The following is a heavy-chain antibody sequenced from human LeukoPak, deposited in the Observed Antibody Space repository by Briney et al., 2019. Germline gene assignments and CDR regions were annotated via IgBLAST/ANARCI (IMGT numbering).Heavy chain of an antibody. CDR2: ISAYNGNT. D-gene: IGHD6-19*01. V-gene: IGHV1-18*01. CDR3: ARINIAVAVLPDY. CDR1: GGTFSSYA. Sequence: GASVKVSCKASGGTFSSYAISCVRQAPGQGLEWMGWISAYNGNTNYAQKLQGRVTMTTDTSTSTAYMELRSLRSDDTAVYYCARINIAVAVLPDYWGQGTLVTVSS. J-gene: IGHJ4*02.